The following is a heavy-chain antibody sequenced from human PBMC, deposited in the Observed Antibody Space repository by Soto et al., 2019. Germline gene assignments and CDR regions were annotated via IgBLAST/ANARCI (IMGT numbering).Heavy chain of an antibody. V-gene: IGHV3-53*01. CDR1: GFTVSYNY. J-gene: IGHJ3*02. D-gene: IGHD3-10*01. Sequence: GGSLRLSCAVSGFTVSYNYMNWVRQAPGKGLEWVSVIYRGGDTFYADSVKGRFTISRDNSKNTLYLQMNSLRAEDTAVYYCARGTYGSASYYIGDAFDMWGQGTMVTVSS. CDR3: ARGTYGSASYYIGDAFDM. CDR2: IYRGGDT.